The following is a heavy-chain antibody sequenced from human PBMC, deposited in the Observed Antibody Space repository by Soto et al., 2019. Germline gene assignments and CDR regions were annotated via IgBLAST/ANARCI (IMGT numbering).Heavy chain of an antibody. D-gene: IGHD1-1*01. CDR1: GFSLSSAGMG. Sequence: QITLKESGPTVVKPTQTLTLTCSFSGFSLSSAGMGVAWIRKPLGKAPEWLALIYWDDDTRYSPSLKSRLTITKDTSKNQVVLTMTNMDAVDTATYYGAHSSLHYKKWFDPWGQGTLVTVSS. CDR3: AHSSLHYKKWFDP. J-gene: IGHJ5*02. V-gene: IGHV2-5*02. CDR2: IYWDDDT.